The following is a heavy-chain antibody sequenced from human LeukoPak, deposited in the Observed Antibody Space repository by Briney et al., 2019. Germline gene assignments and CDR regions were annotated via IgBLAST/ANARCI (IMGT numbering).Heavy chain of an antibody. V-gene: IGHV4-61*02. CDR1: GGSISSGSYY. CDR3: ARATYYYYMDV. J-gene: IGHJ6*03. Sequence: SQTLSLTCTVSGGSISSGSYYWSWIRQPAGKGLEWIGRIYTSGSTNYNPSLKSRVTISVDTSKNQFSLKLSSVTAADTAVYYCARATYYYYMDVWGKGTTVTVSS. CDR2: IYTSGST.